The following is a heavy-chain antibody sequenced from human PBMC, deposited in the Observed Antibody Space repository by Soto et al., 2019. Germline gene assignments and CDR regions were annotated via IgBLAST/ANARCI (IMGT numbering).Heavy chain of an antibody. Sequence: SETLSLTCTVSSGSISSGDYYWSWIRQPPGKGLEWIGYIYYSGSTYYNPSLKSRVTISVDTSKNQFSLKLSSVTAADTAVYYCARHTTQQLVFGYWGQGTLVTVSS. D-gene: IGHD6-6*01. CDR3: ARHTTQQLVFGY. CDR2: IYYSGST. V-gene: IGHV4-30-4*01. CDR1: SGSISSGDYY. J-gene: IGHJ4*02.